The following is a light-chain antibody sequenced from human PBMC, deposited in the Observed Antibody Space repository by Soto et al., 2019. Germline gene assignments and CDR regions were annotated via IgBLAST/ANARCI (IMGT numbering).Light chain of an antibody. Sequence: EIVLTQSPGTLSLSPGEIATLSFSASQSVSGDYLAWYQQKPGQAPRLLIYSASSRATGIPDRFSGSGSGTDFTLTISRLEPEDFAVYYCQEYDGAPPITFGLGTRLEIK. CDR1: QSVSGDY. CDR3: QEYDGAPPIT. J-gene: IGKJ5*01. V-gene: IGKV3-20*01. CDR2: SAS.